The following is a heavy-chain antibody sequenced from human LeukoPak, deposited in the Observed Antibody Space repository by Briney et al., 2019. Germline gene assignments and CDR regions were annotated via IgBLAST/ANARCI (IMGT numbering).Heavy chain of an antibody. Sequence: PSETLSLTCAVYGGSFSGYYWSWIRQPPGKGLEWIGEINHSGSTNYNPSLKSQVTISVDTSKNQFSLKLSSVTAADTAVYYCARASYQLLDFDYWGQGTLVTVSS. CDR1: GGSFSGYY. J-gene: IGHJ4*02. CDR2: INHSGST. CDR3: ARASYQLLDFDY. D-gene: IGHD2-2*01. V-gene: IGHV4-34*01.